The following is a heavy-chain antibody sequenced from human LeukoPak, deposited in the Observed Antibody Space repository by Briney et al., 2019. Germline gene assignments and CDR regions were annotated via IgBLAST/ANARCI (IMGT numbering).Heavy chain of an antibody. Sequence: SETLSPTCTVSDDSISDYYRGWIRQPPGKGLEWIGYFHNSGTSTYNPSLKSRVTISADTSKNQFSLKLNSLTTADTAVYYCARWGYTAGWRYFDYWGQGTLVTVSS. V-gene: IGHV4-59*01. CDR1: DDSISDYY. J-gene: IGHJ4*02. CDR3: ARWGYTAGWRYFDY. CDR2: FHNSGTS. D-gene: IGHD5-12*01.